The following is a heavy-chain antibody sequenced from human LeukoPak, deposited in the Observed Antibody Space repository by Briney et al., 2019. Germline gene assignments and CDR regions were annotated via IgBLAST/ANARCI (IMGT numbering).Heavy chain of an antibody. D-gene: IGHD3-16*01. V-gene: IGHV3-33*06. CDR3: AKDQGGKNYFDY. J-gene: IGHJ4*02. Sequence: GSLRLSCAASGFTFSNYGMHWVRQAPGKGLEGVAVIWHDGSKKYYADSVKGRFTISRDNSKNTLYLQMNSLRAEDTAVYYCAKDQGGKNYFDYWGQGTLVTLSS. CDR1: GFTFSNYG. CDR2: IWHDGSKK.